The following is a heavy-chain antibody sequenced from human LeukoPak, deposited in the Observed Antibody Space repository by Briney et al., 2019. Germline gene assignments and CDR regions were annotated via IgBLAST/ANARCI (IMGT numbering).Heavy chain of an antibody. D-gene: IGHD3-22*01. CDR2: IWYDGSNK. J-gene: IGHJ4*02. Sequence: PGRSLRLSCGASGFTFSSYAMHWVRQAPGKGLEWVAVIWYDGSNKYYADSVKGRFTISRDSSKNTLYLQMNSLRAEDTALYYCAKDISGYYSFDYWGQGNLVTVSS. V-gene: IGHV3-30*04. CDR3: AKDISGYYSFDY. CDR1: GFTFSSYA.